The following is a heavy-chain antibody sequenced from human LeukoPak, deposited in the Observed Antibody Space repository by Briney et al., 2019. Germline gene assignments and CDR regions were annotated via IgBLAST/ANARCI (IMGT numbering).Heavy chain of an antibody. CDR1: GFTFSDYY. D-gene: IGHD3-22*01. V-gene: IGHV3-11*03. Sequence: PGGSLRLSCAASGFTFSDYYVSWIRQAPGKGLEWVSYISSSSSYTNYADSVKGRFTISRDNAKNSLYLQMNSLRAEDTAVYYCARVVRPQYYYDSSGYDYFDYWGQGTLVTVSS. J-gene: IGHJ4*02. CDR2: ISSSSSYT. CDR3: ARVVRPQYYYDSSGYDYFDY.